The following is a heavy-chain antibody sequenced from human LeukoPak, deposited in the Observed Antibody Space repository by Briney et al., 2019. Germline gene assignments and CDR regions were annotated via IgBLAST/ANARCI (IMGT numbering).Heavy chain of an antibody. V-gene: IGHV1-2*02. CDR1: GYTFTGYY. Sequence: ASVKVSCKASGYTFTGYYMHWVRQAPGQGLEWMGWINPNSGGANYAQKFQGRVTMTTDTSTSTAYMELRSLRSDDTAVYYCARDPAHDYWGQGTLVTVSS. J-gene: IGHJ4*02. CDR2: INPNSGGA. D-gene: IGHD2-2*01. CDR3: ARDPAHDY.